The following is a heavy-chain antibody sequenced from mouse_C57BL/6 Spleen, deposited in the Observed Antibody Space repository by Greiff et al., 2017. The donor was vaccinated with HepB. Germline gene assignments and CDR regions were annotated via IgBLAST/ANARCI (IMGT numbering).Heavy chain of an antibody. D-gene: IGHD2-4*01. CDR1: GYTFTSYW. CDR3: ARAGLRGGYFDY. CDR2: INPSNGGT. J-gene: IGHJ2*01. Sequence: QVQLQQSGTELVKPGASVKLSCKASGYTFTSYWMHWVKQRPGQGLEWIGNINPSNGGTNYNEKFKSKATLTVDKSSSTAYMQLSSLTSEDSAVYYCARAGLRGGYFDYWGQGTTLTVSS. V-gene: IGHV1-53*01.